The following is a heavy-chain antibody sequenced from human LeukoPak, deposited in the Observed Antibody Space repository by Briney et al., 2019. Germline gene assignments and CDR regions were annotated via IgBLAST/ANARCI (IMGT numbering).Heavy chain of an antibody. CDR3: AKAHGDYGDYEDVVDY. Sequence: PGGSLRLSCAASGFTFSSYAMSWVRQAPGKGLEWVSTISGTNNSTYYADSVKGRFTISRDNSKNTLYLQMNSLRAEDTAVYYCAKAHGDYGDYEDVVDYWGQGTLVTVSS. D-gene: IGHD4-17*01. CDR1: GFTFSSYA. V-gene: IGHV3-23*01. J-gene: IGHJ4*02. CDR2: ISGTNNST.